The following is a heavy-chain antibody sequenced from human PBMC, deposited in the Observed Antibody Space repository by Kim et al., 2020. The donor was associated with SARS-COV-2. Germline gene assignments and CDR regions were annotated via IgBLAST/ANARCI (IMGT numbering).Heavy chain of an antibody. V-gene: IGHV3-74*01. J-gene: IGHJ4*02. D-gene: IGHD6-19*01. CDR3: ARDRRGSGCSDY. Sequence: SYADSVKGRFTISRDNAKNTLYLQMNSLRAEDTAVYYCARDRRGSGCSDYWGQGTLVTVSS.